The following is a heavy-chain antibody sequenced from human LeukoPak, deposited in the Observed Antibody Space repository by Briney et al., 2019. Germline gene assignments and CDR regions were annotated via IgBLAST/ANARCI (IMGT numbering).Heavy chain of an antibody. D-gene: IGHD2-2*01. CDR3: ARAGGYCSSTRCYNWFDP. CDR1: GGSFSGYY. CDR2: INHSGST. J-gene: IGHJ5*02. V-gene: IGHV4-34*01. Sequence: ASETLSLTCEVYGGSFSGYYWSWIRQPPGKGLEWIGEINHSGSTNYNPSLRSRVTLSVDTSKNQFSLKLTSVTAADTAVYYCARAGGYCSSTRCYNWFDPWGQGTLVTVSS.